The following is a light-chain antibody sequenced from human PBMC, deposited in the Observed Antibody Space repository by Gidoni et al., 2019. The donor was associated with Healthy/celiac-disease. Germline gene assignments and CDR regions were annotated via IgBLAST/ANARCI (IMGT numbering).Light chain of an antibody. Sequence: VIWMTQSPSLLSASTGDRVTISCRMSKVISSYLAWYQQKPGKATSLLIYAASTLKSGVPSRFIGSGSVTDFTLTISCLQSEDFATYYCQQYYSFPWTFGQGTKVEIK. J-gene: IGKJ1*01. CDR3: QQYYSFPWT. CDR1: KVISSY. CDR2: AAS. V-gene: IGKV1D-8*01.